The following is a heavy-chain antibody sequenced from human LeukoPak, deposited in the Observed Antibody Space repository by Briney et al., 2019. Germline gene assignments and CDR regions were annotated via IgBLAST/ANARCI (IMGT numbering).Heavy chain of an antibody. V-gene: IGHV3-74*01. CDR3: ARVGRDGYNYYYYYGMDV. J-gene: IGHJ6*02. D-gene: IGHD5-24*01. CDR2: INSDGSST. Sequence: GGSLRLSCAASGFTFSSYWMHWVRQAPGKGLVWVSRINSDGSSTSYADSVKGRFTISRDNAKNTLYLQMNSLRAEDTAVYYCARVGRDGYNYYYYYGMDVWGQGTTVTVSS. CDR1: GFTFSSYW.